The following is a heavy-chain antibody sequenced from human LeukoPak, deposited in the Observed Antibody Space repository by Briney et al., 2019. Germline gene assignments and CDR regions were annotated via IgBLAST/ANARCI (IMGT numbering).Heavy chain of an antibody. D-gene: IGHD3-22*01. Sequence: SETLSLTCTVSGGSVSDHYWRWIRQPPGKGLEWIAYMYYNGRTNYNPSLKSRVIISVDTSKNELSLKLSSVTAADTAVYYCAGISMIVVRAFDIWGQGAMVTVSS. CDR3: AGISMIVVRAFDI. CDR1: GGSVSDHY. V-gene: IGHV4-59*02. CDR2: MYYNGRT. J-gene: IGHJ3*02.